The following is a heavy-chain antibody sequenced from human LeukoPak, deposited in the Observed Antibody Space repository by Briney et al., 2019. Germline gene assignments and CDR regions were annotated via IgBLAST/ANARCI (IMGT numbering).Heavy chain of an antibody. D-gene: IGHD3-22*01. Sequence: SETLSLTCTVSGGSISSYYWSWIRQPPGKGLEWIGYIYYSGSTNYNPSLKSRVTISVDTSKNQFSLKLSSVTAADTAVYYCAGTYYYDSSGYSIDYWGQGTLVTVSS. J-gene: IGHJ4*02. CDR2: IYYSGST. CDR1: GGSISSYY. CDR3: AGTYYYDSSGYSIDY. V-gene: IGHV4-59*08.